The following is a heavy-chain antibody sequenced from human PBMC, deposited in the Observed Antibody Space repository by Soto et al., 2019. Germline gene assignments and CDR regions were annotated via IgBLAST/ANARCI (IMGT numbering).Heavy chain of an antibody. CDR2: IWYDGSNK. Sequence: GGSLRLSCAASGFTFSSYGMHWVRQAPGKGLEWVAVIWYDGSNKYYADSVKGRFTISRDNSKNTLYLQMNSLRAEDTAVYYCARIGYCSGGSCEYYFDYWGQGTLVTVSS. D-gene: IGHD2-15*01. CDR1: GFTFSSYG. CDR3: ARIGYCSGGSCEYYFDY. V-gene: IGHV3-33*01. J-gene: IGHJ4*02.